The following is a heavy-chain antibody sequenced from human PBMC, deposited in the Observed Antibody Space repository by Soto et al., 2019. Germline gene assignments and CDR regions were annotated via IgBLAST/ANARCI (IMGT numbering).Heavy chain of an antibody. J-gene: IGHJ4*02. V-gene: IGHV4-59*01. CDR1: GASMTNYY. D-gene: IGHD3-16*01. Sequence: QLQLQESGPGLLRPSETLSLTCTFSGASMTNYYGSWIRQSPRKGLEHIGYVDYSGNTYYSPSLERRATISIDTANNQCSLKLSSLTAADTAIYYCARSGHIFEGVVWGQGILVTVSS. CDR2: VDYSGNT. CDR3: ARSGHIFEGVV.